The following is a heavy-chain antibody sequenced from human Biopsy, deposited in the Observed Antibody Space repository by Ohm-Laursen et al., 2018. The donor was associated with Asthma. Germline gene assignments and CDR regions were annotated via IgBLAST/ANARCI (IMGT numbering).Heavy chain of an antibody. Sequence: SVKVSCKSLGGAFNTYVIGWARQAPGHGLEWMGGINSVFGTTTYPQKFQDRVTITADDSTSTVYMELSSLRSEGTAVYYCARKAGSCISRTCYSLDFWGQGTLVTVSS. V-gene: IGHV1-69*13. J-gene: IGHJ4*02. CDR1: GGAFNTYV. D-gene: IGHD2-2*01. CDR3: ARKAGSCISRTCYSLDF. CDR2: INSVFGTT.